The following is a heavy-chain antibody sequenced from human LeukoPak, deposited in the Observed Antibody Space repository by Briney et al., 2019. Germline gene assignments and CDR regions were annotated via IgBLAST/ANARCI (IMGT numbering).Heavy chain of an antibody. CDR1: GYTFTDYY. D-gene: IGHD3-22*01. V-gene: IGHV1-2*02. J-gene: IGHJ4*02. CDR3: ARSNTSGYYPPTLRY. Sequence: ASVKVSCKASGYTFTDYYIHWVRQAPGQGLEWMGWINPNSGDTDSAQEFQGRVTMTSDTSITSAYMELTRLTSGDTAVYYCARSNTSGYYPPTLRYWGQGTLVTVSS. CDR2: INPNSGDT.